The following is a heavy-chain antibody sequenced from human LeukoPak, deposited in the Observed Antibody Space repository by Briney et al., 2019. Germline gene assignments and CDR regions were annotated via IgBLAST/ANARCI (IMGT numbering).Heavy chain of an antibody. Sequence: GESLKISCKGSGYSFTSYWISWVRQMPGKGLEWMGRIDPSDSYTNYSPSFQGHATISADKSISTAYLQWSSLKASDTAMYYCARRRSGYDYAFDIWGKGTMVTVSS. CDR2: IDPSDSYT. J-gene: IGHJ3*02. CDR1: GYSFTSYW. D-gene: IGHD5-12*01. CDR3: ARRRSGYDYAFDI. V-gene: IGHV5-10-1*01.